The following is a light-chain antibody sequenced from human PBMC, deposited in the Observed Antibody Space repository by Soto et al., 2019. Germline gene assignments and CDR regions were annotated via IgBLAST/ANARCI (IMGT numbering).Light chain of an antibody. CDR3: QQRSNWPPIT. J-gene: IGKJ5*01. CDR2: DAS. V-gene: IGKV3-11*01. CDR1: QSVSNY. Sequence: EIVLTQSPATLSLSPWERATLSCRASQSVSNYLAWYQQKPGQAPRLLIYDASNRATGIPARFSGSGSGTDFSLTIISLVHEDFAVYYCQQRSNWPPITFGEGTRLDIK.